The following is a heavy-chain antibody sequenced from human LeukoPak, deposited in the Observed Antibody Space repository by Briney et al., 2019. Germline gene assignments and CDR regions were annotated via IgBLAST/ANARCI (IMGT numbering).Heavy chain of an antibody. CDR2: ISGSGGST. Sequence: GGSLRLSCAASGFTFSSYAMSWVRQAPGEGLERVSAISGSGGSTYYADSVKGRFTISRDNSKNTLYLQMNSLRAEDTAVYYCAKDLSQLQSSVRVYWGQGTLVTVSS. CDR3: AKDLSQLQSSVRVY. CDR1: GFTFSSYA. J-gene: IGHJ4*02. V-gene: IGHV3-23*01. D-gene: IGHD4-11*01.